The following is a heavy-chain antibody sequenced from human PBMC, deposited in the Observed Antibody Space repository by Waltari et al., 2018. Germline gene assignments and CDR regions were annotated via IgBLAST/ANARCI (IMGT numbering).Heavy chain of an antibody. Sequence: QVQLVQSGAEVKKPGASVKVSCTASGYTFTSYDINWVRQATGQGLAWMGWMNRKRGNTGYARKCQGRGTGTRDTSISGAYMERSSLRSEDTAVYYGARVRKSHSFGDAVDIWGQGTMVTVSS. J-gene: IGHJ3*02. CDR3: ARVRKSHSFGDAVDI. CDR2: MNRKRGNT. CDR1: GYTFTSYD. D-gene: IGHD3-16*01. V-gene: IGHV1-8*02.